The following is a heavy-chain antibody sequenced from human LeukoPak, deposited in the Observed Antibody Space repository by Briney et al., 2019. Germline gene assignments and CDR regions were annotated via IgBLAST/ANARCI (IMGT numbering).Heavy chain of an antibody. CDR3: AKELTGYSSSWYKSPNDY. D-gene: IGHD6-13*01. V-gene: IGHV3-23*01. J-gene: IGHJ4*02. CDR2: ISGRGGST. CDR1: GFIFSSYS. Sequence: GGSLTLSCAASGFIFSSYSMSWVRQAPGKGLEWVSAISGRGGSTYYADSVKGRFTIPRDNSKNTLYLQMNRLRAEDTAVYYCAKELTGYSSSWYKSPNDYWGQGTLVTV.